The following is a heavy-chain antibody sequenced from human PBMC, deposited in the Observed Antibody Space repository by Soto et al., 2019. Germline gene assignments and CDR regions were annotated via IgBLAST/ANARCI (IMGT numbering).Heavy chain of an antibody. V-gene: IGHV3-30-3*01. D-gene: IGHD3-10*01. CDR2: ISYDGSNK. Sequence: QVQLVESGGGVVQPGRSLRLSCAASGFTFSSYAMHWVRQAPGKGLEWVAVISYDGSNKYYADSVKGRFTISRDNSKNTLYLQMNGLRAEDTAVYYCARDLYGSGSYYGYWGQGTLVTVSS. CDR1: GFTFSSYA. J-gene: IGHJ4*02. CDR3: ARDLYGSGSYYGY.